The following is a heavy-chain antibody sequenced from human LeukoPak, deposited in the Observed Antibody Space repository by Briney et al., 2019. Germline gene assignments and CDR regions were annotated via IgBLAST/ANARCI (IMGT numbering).Heavy chain of an antibody. CDR3: VKAPDRYFEAYFDY. J-gene: IGHJ4*02. CDR2: ISGNGGST. CDR1: GFTFSSYA. D-gene: IGHD3-9*01. V-gene: IGHV3-64D*06. Sequence: PGGSLRLSCSASGFTFSSYAMHWVRQAPGKGLEYVSAISGNGGSTYYADSVKGRFTISRDNSKNTLYLQMSSLRAEDTAVYYCVKAPDRYFEAYFDYWGQGTLVTVSS.